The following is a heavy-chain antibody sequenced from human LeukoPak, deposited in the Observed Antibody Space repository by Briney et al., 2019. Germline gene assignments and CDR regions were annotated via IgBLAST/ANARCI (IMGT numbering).Heavy chain of an antibody. Sequence: ASVTVSCKASGYSFSLYYLHWVRQAPGQGPEGMGLINPGDGSTTYRQKFKGRVTLTRDMSTSTIYMELSGLKFEDTAVYYCARDAGSSWHNWGQGTLVTVSS. V-gene: IGHV1-46*01. D-gene: IGHD6-13*01. CDR1: GYSFSLYY. CDR3: ARDAGSSWHN. J-gene: IGHJ4*02. CDR2: INPGDGST.